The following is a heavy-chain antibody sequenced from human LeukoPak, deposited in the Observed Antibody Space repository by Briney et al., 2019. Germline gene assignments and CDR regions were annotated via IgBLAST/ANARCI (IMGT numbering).Heavy chain of an antibody. CDR3: ARDPTSEIGVPHYFDD. V-gene: IGHV4-34*01. D-gene: IGHD2-8*01. Sequence: SETLSLTCAVYGGAFSGYHWNWIRQAPGKGLEWIGEVNHRGMTNYNPSLKSRVIISADMSKNQFSLKLDSVTAADTAMYYCARDPTSEIGVPHYFDDWGQGTLVTVSS. CDR1: GGAFSGYH. CDR2: VNHRGMT. J-gene: IGHJ4*02.